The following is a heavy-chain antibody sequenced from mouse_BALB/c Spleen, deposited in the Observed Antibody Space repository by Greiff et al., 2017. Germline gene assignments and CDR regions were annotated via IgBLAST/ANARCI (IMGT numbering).Heavy chain of an antibody. CDR2: IYPGDGDT. V-gene: IGHV1-82*01. J-gene: IGHJ3*01. D-gene: IGHD2-2*01. CDR1: GYAFSSSW. CDR3: AKGGYPAWFAY. Sequence: VHLVESGPELVKPGASVKISCKASGYAFSSSWMNWVKQRPGQGLEWIGRIYPGDGDTNYNGKFKGKATLTADKSSSTAYMQLSSLTSVDSAVYFCAKGGYPAWFAYWGQGTLVTVSA.